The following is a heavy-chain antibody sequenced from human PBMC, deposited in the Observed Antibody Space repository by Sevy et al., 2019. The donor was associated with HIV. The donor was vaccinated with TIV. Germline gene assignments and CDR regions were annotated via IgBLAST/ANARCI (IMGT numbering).Heavy chain of an antibody. CDR3: VRTVSGSYRYDDY. D-gene: IGHD3-16*02. CDR1: GFSFSSYS. CDR2: STRSDSAR. V-gene: IGHV3-48*01. J-gene: IGHJ4*02. Sequence: GGSLRLSCGASGFSFSSYSMNWVRQAPGKGLEWVSYSTRSDSARDYADSVKGRFTISRDNAKNSLFLQMNSLRVEDTAVYYCVRTVSGSYRYDDYWGQGTLVTVSS.